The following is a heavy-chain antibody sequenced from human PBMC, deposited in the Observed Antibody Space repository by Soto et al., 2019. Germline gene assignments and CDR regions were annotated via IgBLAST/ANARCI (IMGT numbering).Heavy chain of an antibody. J-gene: IGHJ4*02. Sequence: EVQLLESGGGLVQPGGSLRLSCAASGFTFSSYAMSWVRQAPGKGLEWVSVISGSDGSTYYADSMKGRFTISRDNSKNTLYLQMNSLRAEDTAVYYCARRSSGWYFDYWGQGTLVTVSS. CDR2: ISGSDGST. D-gene: IGHD6-19*01. V-gene: IGHV3-23*01. CDR3: ARRSSGWYFDY. CDR1: GFTFSSYA.